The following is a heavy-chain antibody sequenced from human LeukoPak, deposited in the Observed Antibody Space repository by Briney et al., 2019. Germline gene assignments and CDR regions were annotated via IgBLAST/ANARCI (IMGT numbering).Heavy chain of an antibody. CDR2: ISYSGGGT. V-gene: IGHV3-23*01. J-gene: IGHJ4*02. D-gene: IGHD2-2*01. CDR1: TFTFSNYA. Sequence: GGSLRFSCAASTFTFSNYAMSWVRQAPGKGLEWVSAISYSGGGTYYADSVKGRFTISRDNSKNTLYLQMNSLRAEDTAVYYCAKEAPSLGVVVPAALDYWGQGTLVTVSS. CDR3: AKEAPSLGVVVPAALDY.